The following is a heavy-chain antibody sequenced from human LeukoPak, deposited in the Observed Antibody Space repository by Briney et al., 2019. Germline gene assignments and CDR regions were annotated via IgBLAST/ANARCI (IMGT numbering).Heavy chain of an antibody. CDR3: TRDRHGD. Sequence: VVSLRLSCAASGFTFSSRWMSWVPEAPAEGLEWVANIKHDGSEEFYVDSLRGRFTISRDNAKNTLYLQMNSLRVEDTAVYCCTRDRHGDWGQGTLVTVSS. J-gene: IGHJ4*02. CDR1: GFTFSSRW. CDR2: IKHDGSEE. D-gene: IGHD3-16*01. V-gene: IGHV3-7*05.